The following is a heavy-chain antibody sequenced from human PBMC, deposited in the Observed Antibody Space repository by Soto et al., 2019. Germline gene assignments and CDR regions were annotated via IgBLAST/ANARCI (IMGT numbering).Heavy chain of an antibody. J-gene: IGHJ4*02. CDR1: GFSFSSSV. CDR2: ISSDESQK. CDR3: GTDYSCSYLIDY. Sequence: GGSLRLSCAASGFSFSSSVMHWVRQAPGKGLEWVTVISSDESQKFYADSVKGRFTVSRDNSKGTLYLQMNSLRTDDTAVYYCGTDYSCSYLIDYWGQGALVTVSS. D-gene: IGHD2-2*01. V-gene: IGHV3-30*03.